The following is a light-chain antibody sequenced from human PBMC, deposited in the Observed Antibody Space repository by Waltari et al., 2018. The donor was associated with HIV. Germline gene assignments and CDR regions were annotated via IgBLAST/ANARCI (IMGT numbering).Light chain of an antibody. V-gene: IGLV2-14*01. J-gene: IGLJ3*02. CDR3: ASYISSSSPE. CDR1: SSDLRIYNS. Sequence: QSALTQPASVSGSPGQSITIPCTGTSSDLRIYNSVSWYQPPPGNAPKVTIYEVSNWPSGVSSRFAGSISANTASLTIAGLQAEDEAVYCCASYISSSSPEFGGGTKVTVL. CDR2: EVS.